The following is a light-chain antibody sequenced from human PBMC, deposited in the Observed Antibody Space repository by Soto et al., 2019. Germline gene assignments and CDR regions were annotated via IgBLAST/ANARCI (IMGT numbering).Light chain of an antibody. CDR2: ASS. Sequence: VMTQSPAKLSVSPGEGVTLFCRASQNVDTKLVWYQMKPGQAPRLLINASSTRAAGIPGTFSGSGSGTQFSLTISSLESEDSAVYYRQQYYHSALSFGGGTKVEI. CDR1: QNVDTK. J-gene: IGKJ4*01. V-gene: IGKV3D-15*01. CDR3: QQYYHSALS.